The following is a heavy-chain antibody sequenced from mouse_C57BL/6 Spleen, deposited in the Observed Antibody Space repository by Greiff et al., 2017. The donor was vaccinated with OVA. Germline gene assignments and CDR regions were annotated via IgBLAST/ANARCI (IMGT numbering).Heavy chain of an antibody. D-gene: IGHD3-2*02. CDR3: ARSGQDSSGFAWFAY. Sequence: VMLVESGAELVRPGTSVKMSCKASGYTFTNYWIGWAKQRPGHGLEWIGDIYPGGGYTNYNEKFKGKATLTADKSSSTAYMQFSSLTSEDSAIYYCARSGQDSSGFAWFAYWGQGTLVTVSA. V-gene: IGHV1-63*01. J-gene: IGHJ3*01. CDR1: GYTFTNYW. CDR2: IYPGGGYT.